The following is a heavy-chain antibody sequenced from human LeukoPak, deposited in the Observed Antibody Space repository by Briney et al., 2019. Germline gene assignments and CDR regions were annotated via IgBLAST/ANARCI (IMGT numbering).Heavy chain of an antibody. CDR2: MSGSGDGT. V-gene: IGHV3-23*01. Sequence: PGGSLRLSCAASGFAFSNFAMNWVRQAPGKGLEWVSAMSGSGDGTYYADSVKGRFTISRDNSKNTLYLQMNSLRAEDTAVYYCAKMMGQRLYDYCMDVWGKGTTVTVSS. J-gene: IGHJ6*03. CDR3: AKMMGQRLYDYCMDV. CDR1: GFAFSNFA. D-gene: IGHD3-16*01.